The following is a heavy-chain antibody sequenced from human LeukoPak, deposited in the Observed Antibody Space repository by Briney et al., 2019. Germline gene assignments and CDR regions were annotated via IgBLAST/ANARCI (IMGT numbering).Heavy chain of an antibody. J-gene: IGHJ4*02. V-gene: IGHV1-8*01. CDR1: GYTFTNYD. Sequence: ASVKVSCKASGYTFTNYDINWVRQATGQGLEWMGWMNPDSGNTGYALKFQGRVAMTRDTSISTAYMELSSLRSEDTAVYYCASRVYDSGGYYDFDYWGQGTLVTVSS. CDR3: ASRVYDSGGYYDFDY. D-gene: IGHD3-22*01. CDR2: MNPDSGNT.